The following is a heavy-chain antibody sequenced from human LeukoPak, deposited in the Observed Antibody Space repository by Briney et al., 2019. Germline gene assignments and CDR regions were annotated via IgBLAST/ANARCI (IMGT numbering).Heavy chain of an antibody. CDR3: ARERITISSNWFDP. CDR2: IYTSGST. J-gene: IGHJ5*02. Sequence: SETLSLTCTVSGGSISSYYWSWIRQPAGKGLEWIGRIYTSGSTNYNPSLKSRVTMSVDTSKNQFSLKLSSVTAADTAVYYCARERITISSNWFDPWGQGTLVTVSS. CDR1: GGSISSYY. D-gene: IGHD3-9*01. V-gene: IGHV4-4*07.